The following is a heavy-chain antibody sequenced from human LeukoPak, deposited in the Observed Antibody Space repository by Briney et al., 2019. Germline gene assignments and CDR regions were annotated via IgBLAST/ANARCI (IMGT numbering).Heavy chain of an antibody. CDR2: IYYSGST. V-gene: IGHV4-39*01. Sequence: PSETLSLTCAVSGGSISSTSYYWAWIRQPPGRGLEWIGTIYYSGSTYHNPSLTGRVTMSVDTSRNQFSLKLSSVDAADTAVYYCAKAGVRYFDSSGLYAFDFWGQGTTVTVSS. CDR3: AKAGVRYFDSSGLYAFDF. CDR1: GGSISSTSYY. J-gene: IGHJ3*01. D-gene: IGHD3-22*01.